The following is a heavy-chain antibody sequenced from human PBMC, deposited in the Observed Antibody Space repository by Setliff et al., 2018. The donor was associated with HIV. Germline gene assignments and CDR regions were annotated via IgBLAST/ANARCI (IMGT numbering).Heavy chain of an antibody. D-gene: IGHD1-7*01. CDR2: INGRGSA. Sequence: SETLSLTCGVSGGSLSCHYWSWIRQIPGKGLTWIAEINGRGSANYSPSLKGRVSISRDSSKDQFSLRLTSVTAADTGVYFSARNWPSRNYCRAYSCYQTLFDVWGPGTQVTVSP. CDR1: GGSLSCHY. J-gene: IGHJ5*02. V-gene: IGHV4-34*01. CDR3: ARNWPSRNYCRAYSCYQTLFDV.